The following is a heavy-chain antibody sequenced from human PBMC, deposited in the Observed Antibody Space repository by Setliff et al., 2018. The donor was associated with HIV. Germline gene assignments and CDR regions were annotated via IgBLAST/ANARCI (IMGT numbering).Heavy chain of an antibody. CDR3: ARDPQGWGSFDY. Sequence: PSETLSLTCAVYGGSFSGYYWAWIRQSPGKGLEWIGEINHSGDTNYSPSLKNRVTISMDTSKNQFSLKLMSATGADTAIYFCARDPQGWGSFDYWGQGNLVTVSS. J-gene: IGHJ4*02. D-gene: IGHD1-26*01. CDR1: GGSFSGYY. CDR2: INHSGDT. V-gene: IGHV4-34*01.